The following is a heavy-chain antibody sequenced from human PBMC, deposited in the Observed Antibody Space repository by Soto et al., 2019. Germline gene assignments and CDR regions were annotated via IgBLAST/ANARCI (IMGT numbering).Heavy chain of an antibody. D-gene: IGHD1-1*01. J-gene: IGHJ4*02. CDR2: TYPGDSDT. Sequence: EVQLVQSGTEVKKPGESLKISCKGSGYSFTTYWIAWVRQMXXKGLAWMGITYPGDSDTRYSPSFQGQVTISADKSISTAYLQWSSLKASDTAMYYCARLYNAHSFHYWGQGSLVTVSS. V-gene: IGHV5-51*03. CDR1: GYSFTTYW. CDR3: ARLYNAHSFHY.